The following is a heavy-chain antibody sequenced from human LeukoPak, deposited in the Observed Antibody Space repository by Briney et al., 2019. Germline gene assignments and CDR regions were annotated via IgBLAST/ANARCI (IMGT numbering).Heavy chain of an antibody. D-gene: IGHD6-13*01. CDR2: MNPNTGNT. J-gene: IGHJ4*02. CDR1: GYTFSNHD. Sequence: ASVKVSCKASGYTFSNHDINWVRQAIGQGLERMGWMNPNTGNTGYAQNFQGRVTMTRDTSISTAYMELSSLKSEDTAVYYCARGHAPSSSPDYWGQGTPVTVSS. V-gene: IGHV1-8*02. CDR3: ARGHAPSSSPDY.